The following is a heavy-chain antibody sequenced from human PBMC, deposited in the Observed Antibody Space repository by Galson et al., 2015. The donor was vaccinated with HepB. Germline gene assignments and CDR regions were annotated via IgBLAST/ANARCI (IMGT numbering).Heavy chain of an antibody. V-gene: IGHV1-46*04. CDR3: ARDRGAAANPYYYGMDV. D-gene: IGHD6-13*01. J-gene: IGHJ6*02. CDR1: GYTFTSYY. Sequence: SVKVSCKASGYTFTSYYMRWVRQAPGQGLEWMGIINPSGGSTSYAQKLQGRVTMTRDTSTSTVYMELSSLGSEDTAVYYCARDRGAAANPYYYGMDVWGQGTTVTVSS. CDR2: INPSGGST.